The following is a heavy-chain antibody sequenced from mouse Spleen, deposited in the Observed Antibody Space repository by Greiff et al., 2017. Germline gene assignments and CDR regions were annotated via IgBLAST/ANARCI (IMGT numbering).Heavy chain of an antibody. CDR2: IYPGSGST. CDR1: GYTFTSYW. J-gene: IGHJ4*01. V-gene: IGHV1-55*01. Sequence: QVQLQQPGAELVKPGASVKMSCKASGYTFTSYWITWVKQRPGQGLEWIGEIYPGSGSTNYNEKFKSKATLTVDTSSSTAYMQLSSLTSEDSAVYYCTNQTTTREVYYAMDYWGQGTSVTVSS. CDR3: TNQTTTREVYYAMDY. D-gene: IGHD1-1*01.